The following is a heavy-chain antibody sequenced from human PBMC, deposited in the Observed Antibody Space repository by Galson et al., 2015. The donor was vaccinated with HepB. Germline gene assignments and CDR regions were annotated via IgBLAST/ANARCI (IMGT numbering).Heavy chain of an antibody. V-gene: IGHV3-30*18. CDR2: ISYDGSNE. Sequence: SLRLSCAASGFTFSSYGMHWVRQAPGKGLEWVALISYDGSNEYYVDSVKGRFTISRDNSKNTLFLQMNSLRAEDTAVYYCAKDTLRGSQCVGLCYYYYMDVWGTGTTVTVSS. CDR1: GFTFSSYG. CDR3: AKDTLRGSQCVGLCYYYYMDV. D-gene: IGHD1-26*01. J-gene: IGHJ6*03.